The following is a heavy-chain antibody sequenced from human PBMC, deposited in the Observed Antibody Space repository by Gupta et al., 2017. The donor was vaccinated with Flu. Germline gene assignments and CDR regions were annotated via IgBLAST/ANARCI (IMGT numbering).Heavy chain of an antibody. CDR1: GYTFTGAF. CDR3: ASPLVNRDAFDI. D-gene: IGHD1-14*01. V-gene: IGHV1-2*06. Sequence: QVQVVQSGSEVKKPGAAVTVSCKTSGYTFTGAFIHWLRQAPGQGLEWMGRINPTSGDTIYAQKFHGRVTMTRDTSISTAYMELSWLRSDDTAVYYCASPLVNRDAFDIWGQGSMVTVSS. CDR2: INPTSGDT. J-gene: IGHJ3*02.